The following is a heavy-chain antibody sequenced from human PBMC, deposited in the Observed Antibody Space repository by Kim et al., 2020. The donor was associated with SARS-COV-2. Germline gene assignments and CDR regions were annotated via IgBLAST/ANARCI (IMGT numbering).Heavy chain of an antibody. CDR2: INPSGGTT. CDR3: ARGFDCSSTSCYLVAFDI. J-gene: IGHJ3*02. Sequence: ASVKVSCKASGYSFTNYYIHWVRQAPGQGLEWMGIINPSGGTTTSAEKFQGRVTMTRDTSTNTVYMELTNLRSEDTAVYYCARGFDCSSTSCYLVAFDIWGEETMGSVSS. D-gene: IGHD2-2*01. V-gene: IGHV1-46*01. CDR1: GYSFTNYY.